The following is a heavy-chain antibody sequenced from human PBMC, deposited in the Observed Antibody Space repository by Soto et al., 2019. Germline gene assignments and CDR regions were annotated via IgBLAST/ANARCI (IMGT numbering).Heavy chain of an antibody. CDR1: GFTFSSYG. CDR2: IWYDGSNK. V-gene: IGHV3-33*01. J-gene: IGHJ6*02. CDR3: ARDQSDYDFWSGHKAGYYYGMDV. D-gene: IGHD3-3*01. Sequence: GGSLRLSCAASGFTFSSYGMHWVRQAPGKGLEWVAVIWYDGSNKYYADSVKGRFTISRDNSKNTLYLQMNSLRAEDTAVYYCARDQSDYDFWSGHKAGYYYGMDVWGQGTTVTVSS.